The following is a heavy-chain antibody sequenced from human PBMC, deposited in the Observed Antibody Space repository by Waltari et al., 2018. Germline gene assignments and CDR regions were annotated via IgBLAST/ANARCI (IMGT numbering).Heavy chain of an antibody. V-gene: IGHV5-51*01. Sequence: EVQLVQSGAEVKKPGESLKISCKGSGYSFTSYWIGWVRQMPGKGLEWMGISYPGDSDTGDSPSFQGQVTISADKAISTAYLQWSSLKASDTAMYYCARGTYYYDSSGYYWFDPWGQGTLVTVSS. D-gene: IGHD3-22*01. J-gene: IGHJ5*02. CDR3: ARGTYYYDSSGYYWFDP. CDR2: SYPGDSDT. CDR1: GYSFTSYW.